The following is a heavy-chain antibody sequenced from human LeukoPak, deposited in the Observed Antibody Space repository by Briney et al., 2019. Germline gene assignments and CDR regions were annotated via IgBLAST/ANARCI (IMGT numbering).Heavy chain of an antibody. V-gene: IGHV4-34*01. CDR1: GGSFRGYY. D-gene: IGHD6-13*01. CDR3: ARAGYSSSFRQKVGSYYYYYGMDV. Sequence: SETLSLTCAVYGGSFRGYYWSWIRQPPWKGMEWVGEINYSGSTNYNPSLKSRVHISVDTSKNQFSLKLSSVTAADTAVYYCARAGYSSSFRQKVGSYYYYYGMDVWGKGTTVTVSS. CDR2: INYSGST. J-gene: IGHJ6*04.